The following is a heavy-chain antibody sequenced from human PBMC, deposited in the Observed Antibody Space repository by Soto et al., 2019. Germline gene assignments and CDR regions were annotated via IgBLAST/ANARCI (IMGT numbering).Heavy chain of an antibody. V-gene: IGHV3-30*18. CDR3: AKGGRQWLVTSDFNY. CDR2: VSHDGRNT. Sequence: VQLVESGGGVVQPGRSLRLSCAASGFTFSDYAMHWVRQARGKGLEWVAVVSHDGRNTHYADAVKGRFTISRDSSKNTVSLEMTSLRAEDTAVYYCAKGGRQWLVTSDFNYWGQGALVTVSS. J-gene: IGHJ4*02. CDR1: GFTFSDYA. D-gene: IGHD6-19*01.